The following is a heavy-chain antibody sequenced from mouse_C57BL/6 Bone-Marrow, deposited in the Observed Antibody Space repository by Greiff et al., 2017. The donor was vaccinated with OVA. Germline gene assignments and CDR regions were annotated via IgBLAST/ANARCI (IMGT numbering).Heavy chain of an antibody. Sequence: VQRVESGAELVKPGASVKLSCKASGYTFTEYTIHWVKQRSGQGLEWIGWFYPGSGSIKYNEKFKDKATLTADKSSSTVYMELSRLTSEDSAVYFCARHEEGPGLRSWFAYWGQGTLVTVSA. J-gene: IGHJ3*01. V-gene: IGHV1-62-2*01. CDR2: FYPGSGSI. D-gene: IGHD2-4*01. CDR3: ARHEEGPGLRSWFAY. CDR1: GYTFTEYT.